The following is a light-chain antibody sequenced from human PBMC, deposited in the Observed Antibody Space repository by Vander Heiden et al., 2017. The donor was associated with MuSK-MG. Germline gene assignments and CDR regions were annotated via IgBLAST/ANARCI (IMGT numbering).Light chain of an antibody. Sequence: DLVLTPSSDDLAVRLGERATINCKSTPSAFSVSSPKNCLSWYQQKPGQPPKLLVYWASTRESAVPDRFSGSGSDSNFSLTISRLQAEDVAIYYCQQYDRSPLTFGRGTKVDIK. CDR2: WAS. V-gene: IGKV4-1*01. J-gene: IGKJ3*01. CDR1: PSAFSVSSPKNC. CDR3: QQYDRSPLT.